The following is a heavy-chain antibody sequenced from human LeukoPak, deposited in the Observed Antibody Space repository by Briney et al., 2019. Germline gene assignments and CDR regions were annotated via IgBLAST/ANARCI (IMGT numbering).Heavy chain of an antibody. CDR3: ARYVGGTALPDGYFDY. Sequence: ASVKVSCKASGYTFTSYDINWLRQATGQGLEWMGWMNPNSGNTGYAQKFQGRVTMTRNTSISTAYMELSSLRSEDTAVYYCARYVGGTALPDGYFDYWGQGTLVTVSS. D-gene: IGHD6-19*01. CDR1: GYTFTSYD. V-gene: IGHV1-8*01. J-gene: IGHJ4*02. CDR2: MNPNSGNT.